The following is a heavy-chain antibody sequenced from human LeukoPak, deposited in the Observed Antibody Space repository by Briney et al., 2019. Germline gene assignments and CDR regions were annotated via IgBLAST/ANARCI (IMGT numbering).Heavy chain of an antibody. Sequence: ASVKVSCKASGGTFSSYAISWVRQAPGQGLEWMGGIIPIFGTANYAQKFQGRVTITADESTSTAYMELSSLRSEDTAVYYCASWDYYDSSGYYSFWGQGTLVTVSS. CDR2: IIPIFGTA. J-gene: IGHJ4*02. V-gene: IGHV1-69*13. CDR1: GGTFSSYA. D-gene: IGHD3-22*01. CDR3: ASWDYYDSSGYYSF.